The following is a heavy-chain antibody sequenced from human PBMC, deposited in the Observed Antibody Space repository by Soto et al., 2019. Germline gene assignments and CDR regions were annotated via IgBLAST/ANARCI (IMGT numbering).Heavy chain of an antibody. CDR2: ISVYNGYT. D-gene: IGHD1-26*01. CDR3: ARVVGALGHWFDP. CDR1: GYTFTSYG. V-gene: IGHV1-18*01. Sequence: QVQLVQSGAEVKKPGASVKVSCKASGYTFTSYGISWVRHAPGQGLEWMGRISVYNGYTNYSQKLQGRVTRTTDTSTSTAYMELRSLRSADTAVYYCARVVGALGHWFDPWGQGTLVTVSS. J-gene: IGHJ5*02.